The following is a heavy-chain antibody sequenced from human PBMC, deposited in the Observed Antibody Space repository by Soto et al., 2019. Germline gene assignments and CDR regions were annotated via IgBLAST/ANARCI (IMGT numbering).Heavy chain of an antibody. Sequence: GESLKISCKGSGYSFTSYWISWVRQMPGKGLEWMGRIDPSDSYTNYSPSFQGHVTISADKSISTAYLQWSSLKASDTAMYYCASYSSSRGTTGYYYYGMDVWGQGTTVTVSS. V-gene: IGHV5-10-1*01. J-gene: IGHJ6*02. CDR2: IDPSDSYT. D-gene: IGHD6-6*01. CDR1: GYSFTSYW. CDR3: ASYSSSRGTTGYYYYGMDV.